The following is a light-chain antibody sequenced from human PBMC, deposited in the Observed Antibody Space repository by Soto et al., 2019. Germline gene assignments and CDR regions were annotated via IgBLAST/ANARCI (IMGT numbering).Light chain of an antibody. Sequence: EIVMTQSPATLSVSPGEGATLSFRASQRIRNNLAWYQQKVGQAPRLLIYGASTRATGVPARFSGGGSGTEFTLTISSLQSEDFAVYYCQQYNNWPRTFGQGTKVDNK. CDR1: QRIRNN. J-gene: IGKJ1*01. CDR2: GAS. V-gene: IGKV3-15*01. CDR3: QQYNNWPRT.